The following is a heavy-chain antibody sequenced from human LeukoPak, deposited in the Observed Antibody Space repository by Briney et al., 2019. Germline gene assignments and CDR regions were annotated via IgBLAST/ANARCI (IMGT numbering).Heavy chain of an antibody. V-gene: IGHV3-53*01. Sequence: GGSLRLSCAASGFTVSSNYMSWVRQAPGKGLEWVSVIYSGGSTYYADSVKGRFTISRHNSKNTLYLQMNGLRAEDTAVYYCAKDNSWYPLYYFDYWGQGTLVTVSS. CDR2: IYSGGST. CDR1: GFTVSSNY. D-gene: IGHD6-13*01. J-gene: IGHJ4*02. CDR3: AKDNSWYPLYYFDY.